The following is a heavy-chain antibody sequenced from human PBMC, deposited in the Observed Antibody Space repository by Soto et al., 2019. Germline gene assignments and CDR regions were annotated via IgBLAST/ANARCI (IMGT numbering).Heavy chain of an antibody. D-gene: IGHD5-12*01. J-gene: IGHJ4*02. Sequence: QVQLQQWGAGLLKPSETLSLNCAVNGGSLSGYYWSWIRQPPGKGLEWIGEIKDGGYTNYSPSLKRRATISSDTSNNQFSLRLNSVTAADTGVYCARGQEGVVATHWDQGALVTVSS. V-gene: IGHV4-34*01. CDR2: IKDGGYT. CDR1: GGSLSGYY. CDR3: ARGQEGVVATH.